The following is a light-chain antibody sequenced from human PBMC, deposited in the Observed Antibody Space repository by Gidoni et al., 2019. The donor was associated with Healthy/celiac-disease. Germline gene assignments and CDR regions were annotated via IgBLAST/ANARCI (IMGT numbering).Light chain of an antibody. CDR3: QQYGSSPRT. V-gene: IGKV3-20*01. Sequence: VLTQTPGTLSVSPGETATLSCRASQSVSSSYLAWYQQKPGQAPRLLLYGASSRATGIPDRFSGSGSGTDFTLTISRLEPEDFVVYYCQQYGSSPRTFGPXTKVDIK. CDR1: QSVSSSY. J-gene: IGKJ3*01. CDR2: GAS.